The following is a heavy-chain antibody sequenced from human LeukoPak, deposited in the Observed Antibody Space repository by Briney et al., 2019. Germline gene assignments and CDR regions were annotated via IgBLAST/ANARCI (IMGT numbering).Heavy chain of an antibody. CDR1: GFTVSSNY. J-gene: IGHJ6*03. V-gene: IGHV3-53*01. Sequence: GGSLRLSCAASGFTVSSNYMSWVRQAPGKGLEWVSVIYSGGSTYYADSVKGRFTISRDNSKNTLYLQVNSLRAEDTAVYYCATAGTMARYYYYMDVWGKGTTVTVSS. CDR3: ATAGTMARYYYYMDV. CDR2: IYSGGST. D-gene: IGHD3-10*01.